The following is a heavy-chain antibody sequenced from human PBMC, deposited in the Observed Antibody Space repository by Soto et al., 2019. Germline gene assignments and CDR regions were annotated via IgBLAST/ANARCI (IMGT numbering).Heavy chain of an antibody. D-gene: IGHD3-22*01. V-gene: IGHV4-61*01. Sequence: TSKTLSLTCTVSGGSVSSGSYYWSWIRQPPGKGLEWIGYIYYSGSTNYNPSLKSRVTISVDTSKNQFSLKLSSVTAADTAVYYCARVLGDYDSSGDHNPFDYWGQGTLVTVSS. CDR1: GGSVSSGSYY. CDR2: IYYSGST. CDR3: ARVLGDYDSSGDHNPFDY. J-gene: IGHJ4*02.